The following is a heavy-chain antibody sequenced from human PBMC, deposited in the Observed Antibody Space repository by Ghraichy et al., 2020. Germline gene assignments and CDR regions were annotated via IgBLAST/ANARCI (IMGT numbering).Heavy chain of an antibody. Sequence: GGSLRLSCAASGFTFSSYAMSWVRHAPGKGLEWVSAISGSGDNTYYADSVKGRFTISRDNSKNTLYLQMNSLRAEDTAVYFCADSYWDYWGQGTLVTVSS. J-gene: IGHJ4*02. CDR3: ADSYWDY. CDR1: GFTFSSYA. V-gene: IGHV3-23*01. CDR2: ISGSGDNT.